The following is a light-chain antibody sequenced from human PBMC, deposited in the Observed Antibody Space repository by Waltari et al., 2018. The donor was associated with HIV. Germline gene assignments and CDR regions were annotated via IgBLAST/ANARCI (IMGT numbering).Light chain of an antibody. Sequence: SYVLPPPPSESGAPGNTARITGGGNNSDSIRAHCYQQKPGQAPVLVIYYDSDRPSGIPERFSGSNSGNTATLTISRVEAGDEADYYCQVWDNNSEHPGVVFGGGTKLTVL. J-gene: IGLJ2*01. CDR2: YDS. CDR3: QVWDNNSEHPGVV. V-gene: IGLV3-21*04. CDR1: NSDSIR.